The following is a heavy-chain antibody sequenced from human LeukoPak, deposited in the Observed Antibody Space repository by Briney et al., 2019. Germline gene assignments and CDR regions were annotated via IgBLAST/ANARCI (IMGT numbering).Heavy chain of an antibody. V-gene: IGHV3-11*01. CDR2: ISSSGSII. CDR3: ARDWARLEWLLDYYYYGMDV. J-gene: IGHJ6*02. Sequence: GGSLRLSCAASGFTFSDYYMSWIRQAPGKGLEWVSYISSSGSIIYYADSVKGRFTISRDNAKNSLYLQMNSLRAEDTAVYYCARDWARLEWLLDYYYYGMDVWGQGTTVTVSS. CDR1: GFTFSDYY. D-gene: IGHD3-3*01.